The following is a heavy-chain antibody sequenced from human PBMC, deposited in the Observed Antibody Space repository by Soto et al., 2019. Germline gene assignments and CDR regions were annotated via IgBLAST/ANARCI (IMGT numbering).Heavy chain of an antibody. CDR2: IYYSGST. J-gene: IGHJ6*02. V-gene: IGHV4-59*01. CDR1: GGSISIYY. CDR3: ARLPRSGRLTVTTPGYYGMDV. D-gene: IGHD4-17*01. Sequence: SETLFLTCTVSGGSISIYYWILIRQPPGKGLEWIGYIYYSGSTNYNPSLKSRVTISVDTSKNQFSLKLSSVTAADTAVYYCARLPRSGRLTVTTPGYYGMDVWGQGTTVTVS.